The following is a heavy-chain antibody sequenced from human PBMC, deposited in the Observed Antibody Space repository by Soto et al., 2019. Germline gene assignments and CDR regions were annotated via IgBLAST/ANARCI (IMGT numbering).Heavy chain of an antibody. J-gene: IGHJ5*02. V-gene: IGHV4-31*03. CDR2: IYFSGTT. D-gene: IGHD3-22*01. CDR1: GVSISSGDYY. Sequence: SETLSLTCTFSGVSISSGDYYCSWIRQHPGKGLEWIGTIYFSGTTYYNPSLKSRVTISVDTSKSQFSLKLSSVTAADTAVYYCARRDRRGFYYWLDTWGQGTLVSVSS. CDR3: ARRDRRGFYYWLDT.